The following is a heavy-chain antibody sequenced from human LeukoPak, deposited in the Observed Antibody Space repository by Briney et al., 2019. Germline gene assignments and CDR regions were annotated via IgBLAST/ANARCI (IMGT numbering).Heavy chain of an antibody. Sequence: ASVKVSCKASGYTFTGYGISWVRQAPGQGLEWMGWISAYNGNTNYAQKLQGRVTMTTDTSTSTAYMELRSLRSDDTALYYCARDWGYCGGDCYSGYWGQGTLVTVSS. D-gene: IGHD2-21*02. CDR1: GYTFTGYG. J-gene: IGHJ4*02. V-gene: IGHV1-18*01. CDR2: ISAYNGNT. CDR3: ARDWGYCGGDCYSGY.